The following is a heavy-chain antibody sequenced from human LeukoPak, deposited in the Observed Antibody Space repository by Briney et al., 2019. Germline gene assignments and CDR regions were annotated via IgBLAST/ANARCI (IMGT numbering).Heavy chain of an antibody. CDR2: ISHSGST. CDR3: VTYYYGSSAPKRNY. D-gene: IGHD3-22*01. V-gene: IGHV4-4*02. J-gene: IGHJ4*02. CDR1: GGSVSSRDW. Sequence: SETLSLTCAVSGGSVSSRDWWSWIRQSPGKGLEWIGEISHSGSTTYNPSLRSRVTISGDTSKKQFSLKLSSVTAADTAVYYCVTYYYGSSAPKRNYWGQGILVTVSS.